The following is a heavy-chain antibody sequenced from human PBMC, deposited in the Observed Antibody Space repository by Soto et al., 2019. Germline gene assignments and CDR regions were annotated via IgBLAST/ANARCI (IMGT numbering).Heavy chain of an antibody. CDR1: GYTFTGYY. Sequence: ASVKVSCKASGYTFTGYYMHWVRQAPGQGLEWMGWINPNSGGTNYAQKLQGRVTMTIDTSTSTAYMELRSLRSDDTAVYYCARDPPSYDSSGFPPDYWGQGTLVTVSS. CDR2: INPNSGGT. J-gene: IGHJ4*02. V-gene: IGHV1-2*02. CDR3: ARDPPSYDSSGFPPDY. D-gene: IGHD3-22*01.